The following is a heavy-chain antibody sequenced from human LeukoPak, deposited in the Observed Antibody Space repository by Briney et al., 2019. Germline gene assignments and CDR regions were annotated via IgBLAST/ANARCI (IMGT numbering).Heavy chain of an antibody. D-gene: IGHD5-12*01. Sequence: SETLSLTCTVSGGSISSYYWSWIRQPPGKGLEWIGYIYHSGSTNYNPSLKSRVTISVDTSKNQFSLKLSSVTAADTAVYYCARHGAYGFPNWFDHWGQGTLVTVSS. V-gene: IGHV4-59*08. CDR2: IYHSGST. CDR1: GGSISSYY. CDR3: ARHGAYGFPNWFDH. J-gene: IGHJ5*02.